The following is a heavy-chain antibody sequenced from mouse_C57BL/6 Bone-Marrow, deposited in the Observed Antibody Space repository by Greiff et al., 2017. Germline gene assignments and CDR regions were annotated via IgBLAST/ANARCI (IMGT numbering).Heavy chain of an antibody. CDR1: GYTFTSYW. J-gene: IGHJ3*01. Sequence: QVQLQQPGAELVRPGSSVKLSCKASGYTFTSYWMHWVKQRPIQGLEWIGNIDPSDSETHYNQKFTDKATLTVDQSSSTTYMQHSSLTTEDSAVYYCASSYGYREFAYWGRGTLVTVSA. D-gene: IGHD2-2*01. V-gene: IGHV1-52*01. CDR3: ASSYGYREFAY. CDR2: IDPSDSET.